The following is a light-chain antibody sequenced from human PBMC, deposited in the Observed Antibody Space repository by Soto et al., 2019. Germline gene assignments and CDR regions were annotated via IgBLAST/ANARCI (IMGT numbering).Light chain of an antibody. CDR3: SSSTSSRTLV. J-gene: IGLJ1*01. CDR2: EVR. CDR1: ASDVGAYDY. Sequence: QSVLTQPASVSGSPGQSITISCTGTASDVGAYDYVSWYQHHPGKPPKLLIFEVRDRPSGVSNRFSGSKSGNTASLTISGLQPEDEADYFCSSSTSSRTLVFGNGTKSP. V-gene: IGLV2-14*01.